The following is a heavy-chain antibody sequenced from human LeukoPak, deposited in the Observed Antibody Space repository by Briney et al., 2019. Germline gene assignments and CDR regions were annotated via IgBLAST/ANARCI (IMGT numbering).Heavy chain of an antibody. Sequence: GGSLRLSCAASGFTFSSYWMSWVRQAPGKGLEWVANIKQDGSEKYYVDSVKGRFTISRDNAKNSLYLQMNSLRAEDTAVYYCARDVQDDYVWRSYRYWDYWGQGTLVTVSS. CDR3: ARDVQDDYVWRSYRYWDY. J-gene: IGHJ4*02. CDR1: GFTFSSYW. CDR2: IKQDGSEK. D-gene: IGHD3-16*02. V-gene: IGHV3-7*01.